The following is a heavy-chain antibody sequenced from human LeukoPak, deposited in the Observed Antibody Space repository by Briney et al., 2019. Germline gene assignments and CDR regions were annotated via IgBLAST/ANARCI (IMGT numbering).Heavy chain of an antibody. V-gene: IGHV4-59*01. CDR2: IYYTGST. D-gene: IGHD5-24*01. Sequence: SETLSLTCTVSGDSITAYYWSWIRQPPGKGLEWIGYIYYTGSTNYNPSLKGRLTISVDTAKNQFSLKLASVTAADTAVYYCARDGGLQSHFDYWGQGALVTVSS. CDR3: ARDGGLQSHFDY. CDR1: GDSITAYY. J-gene: IGHJ4*02.